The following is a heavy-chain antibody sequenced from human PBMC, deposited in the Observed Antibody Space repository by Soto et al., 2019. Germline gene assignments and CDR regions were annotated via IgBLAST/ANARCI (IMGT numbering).Heavy chain of an antibody. CDR3: AHTWGLPFDY. J-gene: IGHJ4*02. Sequence: QITLKESGPTLVEPTQTLTLTCTYSGFSLRTTGVGVGWIRQPPGKALEWLGNIYWNDDKRYSPSLKNRFTLTSDISKSQVVLTMTNMDPVDTATYYCAHTWGLPFDYWGQGTLVIVSS. V-gene: IGHV2-5*01. CDR2: IYWNDDK. D-gene: IGHD3-16*01. CDR1: GFSLRTTGVG.